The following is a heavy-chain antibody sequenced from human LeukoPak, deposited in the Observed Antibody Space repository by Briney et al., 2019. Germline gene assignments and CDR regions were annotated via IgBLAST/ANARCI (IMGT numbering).Heavy chain of an antibody. CDR3: ARSGPYYYHYVDV. V-gene: IGHV4-38-2*02. D-gene: IGHD3-10*01. J-gene: IGHJ6*03. CDR1: GSSITRGDY. CDR2: IYHSGST. Sequence: SETLSLTCTVSGSSITRGDYWGWIRQPPGKSLEWIGAIYHSGSTYYNPSLKSRVAISVDTSKNQFSLRLSSVFAADTAVYYCARSGPYYYHYVDVWGKGTTVAVSS.